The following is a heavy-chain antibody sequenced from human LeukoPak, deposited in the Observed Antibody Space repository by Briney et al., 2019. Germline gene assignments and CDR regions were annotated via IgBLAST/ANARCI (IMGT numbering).Heavy chain of an antibody. CDR3: ARDGSRDY. Sequence: GGSLRLSCAASGFTFSDYYMSWIRQAPGEGLEWVSCISGSSSYSNYADSVKGRFTISRDNAKNSLYLQMNSLRADDTAVYYRARDGSRDYWGQGTLVTVSS. CDR2: ISGSSSYS. CDR1: GFTFSDYY. D-gene: IGHD2-2*01. J-gene: IGHJ4*02. V-gene: IGHV3-11*05.